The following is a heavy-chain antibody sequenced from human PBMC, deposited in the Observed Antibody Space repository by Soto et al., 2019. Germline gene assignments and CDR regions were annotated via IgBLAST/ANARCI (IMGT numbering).Heavy chain of an antibody. J-gene: IGHJ6*02. V-gene: IGHV1-2*02. CDR2: INPNNGAT. CDR1: GYTLTAYY. D-gene: IGHD6-13*01. Sequence: GASVKVSCKASGYTLTAYYMHWVRQAPGQGLEWMGWINPNNGATNYAQSFQGRVTMTRDTSISTAYMELSSVTAADTAVYYCARTIAAAGCLDVWGQGTTVTVSS. CDR3: ARTIAAAGCLDV.